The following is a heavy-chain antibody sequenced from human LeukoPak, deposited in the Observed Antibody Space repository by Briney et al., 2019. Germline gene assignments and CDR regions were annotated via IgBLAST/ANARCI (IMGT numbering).Heavy chain of an antibody. CDR2: ITSNSGNI. V-gene: IGHV3-23*01. Sequence: PGGSLRLSCAASGFTFSSYAMSWVRQAPGKGLEWVSVITSNSGNIYYAHSVKGRFTISRDNSKNTLFLHMNLLRLEDTAVYYCAKDKSLAAAATVNWFDPWGQGTLVTVSS. CDR1: GFTFSSYA. D-gene: IGHD6-13*01. CDR3: AKDKSLAAAATVNWFDP. J-gene: IGHJ5*02.